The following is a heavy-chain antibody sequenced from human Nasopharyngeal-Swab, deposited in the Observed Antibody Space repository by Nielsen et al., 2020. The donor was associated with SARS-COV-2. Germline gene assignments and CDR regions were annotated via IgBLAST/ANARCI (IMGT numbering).Heavy chain of an antibody. V-gene: IGHV4-59*01. J-gene: IGHJ3*02. Sequence: RQAPGKGLEWIGYIYYSGSTSYNPSLKSRVTISVDTSKNQFSLKVRSVTAADTAVYYCTRGSDYRAFDIWGQGTMVTVSS. D-gene: IGHD1-26*01. CDR2: IYYSGST. CDR3: TRGSDYRAFDI.